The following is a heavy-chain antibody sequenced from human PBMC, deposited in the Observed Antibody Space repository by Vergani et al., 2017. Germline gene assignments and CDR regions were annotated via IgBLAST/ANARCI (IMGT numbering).Heavy chain of an antibody. D-gene: IGHD3-3*01. V-gene: IGHV1-3*01. CDR3: AGSPAETIFGVVVIDY. J-gene: IGHJ4*02. CDR2: INAGNGNT. CDR1: GYTFTSYA. Sequence: QVQLVQSGAEVKKPGASVKVSCKASGYTFTSYAMHWVRQAPGQRLEWMGWINAGNGNTKYSQKFQGRVTITRDTSASTAYMELSSLRSEDTAVYYCAGSPAETIFGVVVIDYWGQGTLVTVSS.